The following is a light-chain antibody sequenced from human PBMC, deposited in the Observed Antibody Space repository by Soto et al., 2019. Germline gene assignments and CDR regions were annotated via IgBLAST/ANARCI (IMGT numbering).Light chain of an antibody. CDR1: QSVRNNY. J-gene: IGKJ1*01. CDR2: GAS. V-gene: IGKV3-20*01. CDR3: QHYGSSRWT. Sequence: EIVLTQSPGTLSLSPGERVTLSCRASQSVRNNYLAWYQQKPGQAPRLLIYGASSRATGIPDRFSGSGSGTDFTLTISRLQPEDFAVYYCQHYGSSRWTFGRGTKVEIK.